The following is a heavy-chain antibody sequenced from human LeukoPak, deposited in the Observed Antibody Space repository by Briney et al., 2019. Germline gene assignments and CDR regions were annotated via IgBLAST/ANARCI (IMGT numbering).Heavy chain of an antibody. J-gene: IGHJ4*02. CDR1: GFTFSRYS. D-gene: IGHD6-19*01. Sequence: PGGSLRLSCAASGFTFSRYSMHWVRQAPGKGLKWVSYISSSSTTIYYADSVKGRFTVSRDNAKNSLYLQMNSLRDEDTAVYYCARENRETISSGWPPLDYWGQGTLVTVSS. CDR3: ARENRETISSGWPPLDY. V-gene: IGHV3-48*02. CDR2: ISSSSTTI.